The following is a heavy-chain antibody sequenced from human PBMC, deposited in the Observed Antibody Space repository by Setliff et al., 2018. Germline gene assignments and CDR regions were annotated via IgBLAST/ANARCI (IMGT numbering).Heavy chain of an antibody. Sequence: AASVKVSCKASGYNFAESIVSWVRQAPGQGLEWMGWISAYNGHTYSAQKFQARVTLTTDTSTNMAYMELRGLRSDDTAIYYCLRLVRYCTTIACHRTLGEEVWGQGTLVTVPQ. J-gene: IGHJ4*02. CDR3: LRLVRYCTTIACHRTLGEEV. CDR2: ISAYNGHT. V-gene: IGHV1-18*01. D-gene: IGHD2-8*01. CDR1: GYNFAESI.